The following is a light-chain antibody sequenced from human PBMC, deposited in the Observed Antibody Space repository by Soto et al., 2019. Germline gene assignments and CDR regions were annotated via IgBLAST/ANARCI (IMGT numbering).Light chain of an antibody. CDR2: GAS. CDR3: QQYGSSPLT. J-gene: IGKJ4*01. CDR1: QSVRNY. Sequence: EIVLTPSPATLSLSPGERATLSCRASQSVRNYLAWYQQKPGQAPRLLIYGASSRATGIPDRFSGSGSGTDFTLTISRLEPEDFAVYYCQQYGSSPLTFGGGTKVDI. V-gene: IGKV3-20*01.